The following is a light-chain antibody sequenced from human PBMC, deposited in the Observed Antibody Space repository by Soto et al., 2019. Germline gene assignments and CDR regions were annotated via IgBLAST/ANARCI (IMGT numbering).Light chain of an antibody. CDR2: DVS. Sequence: QSALAQPASVSGSPGQSITISCTGTSSDVGSYNSVSWYQQYPGKANTLMIHDVSNRPSGVSNRFSGSKSGNTASLTISGLQAEDEADYYCSSFTSSSSYVFGSGTKVTVL. V-gene: IGLV2-14*03. CDR3: SSFTSSSSYV. CDR1: SSDVGSYNS. J-gene: IGLJ1*01.